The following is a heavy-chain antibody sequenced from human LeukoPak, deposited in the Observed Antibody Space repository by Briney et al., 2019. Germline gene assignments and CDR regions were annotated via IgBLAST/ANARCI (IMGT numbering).Heavy chain of an antibody. CDR3: ARRPSPGALDI. D-gene: IGHD1-14*01. Sequence: GESLKISCKGSGYSFTSFWIGWVRQMPGKVLEWMGIIFPGDSDTMYSPSFQGQVTMSADRSISVVYLQWSSLKASDTAMYFCARRPSPGALDIWGQGTMVTVSS. CDR1: GYSFTSFW. J-gene: IGHJ3*02. V-gene: IGHV5-51*01. CDR2: IFPGDSDT.